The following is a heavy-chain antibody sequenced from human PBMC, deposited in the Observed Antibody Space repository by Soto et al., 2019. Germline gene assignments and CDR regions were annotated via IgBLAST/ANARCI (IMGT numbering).Heavy chain of an antibody. CDR2: IHYSGSA. V-gene: IGHV4-59*03. D-gene: IGHD1-26*01. CDR3: IAIIPKRKWELGP. CDR1: GSSIIGYY. J-gene: IGHJ5*02. Sequence: PSETLSLTCTFSGSSIIGYYWTWIRQSPERGLEWIGYIHYSGSANYNPSLNSRLTMSVDRSKSQFSMKLASVTAEDTAVYYCIAIIPKRKWELGPWGQGTLVTVSS.